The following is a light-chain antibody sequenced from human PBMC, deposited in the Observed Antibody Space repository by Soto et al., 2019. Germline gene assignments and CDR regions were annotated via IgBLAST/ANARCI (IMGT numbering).Light chain of an antibody. CDR3: LQYETYWT. Sequence: DIQMTQSPSTLSAAIGDRVTITFRASQSIIDWLAWHQQKPGKAPKLLIYKASSLESGVPSRFSGSGYGTEFTLAITSLQPVDFATYFCLQYETYWTFGQGTKVDIK. V-gene: IGKV1-5*03. J-gene: IGKJ1*01. CDR2: KAS. CDR1: QSIIDW.